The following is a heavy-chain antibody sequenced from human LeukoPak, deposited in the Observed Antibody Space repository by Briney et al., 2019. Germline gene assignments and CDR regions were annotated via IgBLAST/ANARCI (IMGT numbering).Heavy chain of an antibody. Sequence: GGSLRLSCAASGFTFSSYEMNWVRQAPGKGLEWVAYISSSGSTVYYADSVKGRFTISRDNAKNSLYPQMNSLRAEDTAVYYCAELGITMIGGVWGKGTTVTISS. J-gene: IGHJ6*04. CDR1: GFTFSSYE. D-gene: IGHD3-10*02. V-gene: IGHV3-48*03. CDR3: AELGITMIGGV. CDR2: ISSSGSTV.